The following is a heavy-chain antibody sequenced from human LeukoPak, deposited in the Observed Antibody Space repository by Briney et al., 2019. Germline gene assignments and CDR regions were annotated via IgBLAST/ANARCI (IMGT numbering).Heavy chain of an antibody. J-gene: IGHJ4*02. CDR2: IYYSGST. CDR3: ARDSGSSWYGFDY. CDR1: DDSMSSYY. V-gene: IGHV4-59*01. Sequence: PSETLSLTCTVSDDSMSSYYWSWIRQPPGEGLEWIGYIYYSGSTNYNPSLETRVTISIDTSKNQFSLKLSSVTAADTAVYYCARDSGSSWYGFDYWGQGTLVTVSS. D-gene: IGHD6-13*01.